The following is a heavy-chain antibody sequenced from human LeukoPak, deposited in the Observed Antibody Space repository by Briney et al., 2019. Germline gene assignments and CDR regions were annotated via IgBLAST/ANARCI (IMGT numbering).Heavy chain of an antibody. J-gene: IGHJ4*02. Sequence: PSETLSLTCTVSSGSISSGNWWNWVRQSPGKGLEWIGEIFDSATANTNPSLKSRVTISVDTSKNQFSLKLSSVTAADTAVYYCARVGYSYGYVDYWGQGTLVTVSS. CDR2: IFDSATA. CDR1: SGSISSGNW. CDR3: ARVGYSYGYVDY. D-gene: IGHD5-18*01. V-gene: IGHV4-4*02.